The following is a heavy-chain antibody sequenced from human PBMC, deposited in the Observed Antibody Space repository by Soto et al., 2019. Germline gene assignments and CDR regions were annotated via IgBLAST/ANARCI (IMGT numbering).Heavy chain of an antibody. CDR1: GGSISSYY. CDR3: ARDYYGSGSYWGAFDI. Sequence: QVQLQESGPGLVKPSETLSLTCTVSGGSISSYYWSWIRQPPGKGLEWIGYIYYSGSTNYNPPLMSRVTISVDASKNQFSLKLSSVTAADTAVYYCARDYYGSGSYWGAFDIWGQGTMVTVSS. J-gene: IGHJ3*02. V-gene: IGHV4-59*01. CDR2: IYYSGST. D-gene: IGHD3-10*01.